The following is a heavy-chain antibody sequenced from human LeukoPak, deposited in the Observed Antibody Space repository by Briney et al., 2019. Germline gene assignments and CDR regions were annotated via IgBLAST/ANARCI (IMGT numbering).Heavy chain of an antibody. D-gene: IGHD6-6*01. CDR2: IYYSGST. Sequence: SETPSLTCTVSGGSISSSSYFWAWIRQPPGKGLEWIGSIYYSGSTYYNPSLKSRVTISVDTSKNQFSLKLSSVTAADTAVYYCARHGYGSSSEVRYWGQGTLVTVSS. V-gene: IGHV4-39*01. J-gene: IGHJ4*02. CDR3: ARHGYGSSSEVRY. CDR1: GGSISSSSYF.